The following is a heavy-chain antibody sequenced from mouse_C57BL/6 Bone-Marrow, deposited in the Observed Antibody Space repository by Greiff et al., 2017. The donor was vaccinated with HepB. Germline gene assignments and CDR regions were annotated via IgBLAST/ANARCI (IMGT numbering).Heavy chain of an antibody. D-gene: IGHD2-4*01. Sequence: VQLQQSGPGMVKPSQSLSLTCTVPGYSITSGYDWHWIRHFPGNKLEWMGYISYSGSTNYNPSLKSRISITHDTSKNHFFLKLNSVTTEDTATYYCASSLIYYYAMDYWGQGTSVTVSS. CDR3: ASSLIYYYAMDY. V-gene: IGHV3-1*01. CDR1: GYSITSGYD. CDR2: ISYSGST. J-gene: IGHJ4*01.